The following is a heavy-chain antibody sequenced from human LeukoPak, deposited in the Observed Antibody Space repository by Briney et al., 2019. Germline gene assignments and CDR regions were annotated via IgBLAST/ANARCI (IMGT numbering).Heavy chain of an antibody. Sequence: GGSLRLSCTVSGFTVSSNYMSWVRQAPGKGLEWVSVIYSGGSTYYADSVKGRFTISRDNSKNTLYLQMNSLRAEDTAVYYCARAETFGTYYYDSSGYYLGYWGQGTLVTVSS. J-gene: IGHJ4*02. V-gene: IGHV3-53*01. CDR2: IYSGGST. D-gene: IGHD3-22*01. CDR3: ARAETFGTYYYDSSGYYLGY. CDR1: GFTVSSNY.